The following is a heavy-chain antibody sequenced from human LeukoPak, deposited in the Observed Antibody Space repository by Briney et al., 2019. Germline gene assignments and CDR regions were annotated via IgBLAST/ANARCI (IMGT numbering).Heavy chain of an antibody. CDR2: IRSKAYGGTT. CDR1: GFTFSNYW. CDR3: TSHSWDIVGAPGDY. D-gene: IGHD1-26*01. Sequence: PGGSLRLSCVASGFTFSNYWMSWVRQAPGKGLEWVGFIRSKAYGGTTEYAASVKGRFTISRDDSKSIAYLQMNSLKTEDTAVYYCTSHSWDIVGAPGDYWGQGTLVTVSS. J-gene: IGHJ4*02. V-gene: IGHV3-49*04.